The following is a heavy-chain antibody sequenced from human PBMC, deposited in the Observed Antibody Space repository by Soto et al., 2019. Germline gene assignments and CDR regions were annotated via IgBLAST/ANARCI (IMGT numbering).Heavy chain of an antibody. CDR1: GYTFTGYY. V-gene: IGHV1-2*02. Sequence: VASVKVSCKASGYTFTGYYMHWVRQAPGQGLEGMGWINPNIGGTNYAQKFQGRVTMTRDTSISTAYMELSRLRSDDTAVYYCARVWDIVVVPAAIPRDYYYYGMDVWGQGTTVTVSS. D-gene: IGHD2-2*01. J-gene: IGHJ6*02. CDR3: ARVWDIVVVPAAIPRDYYYYGMDV. CDR2: INPNIGGT.